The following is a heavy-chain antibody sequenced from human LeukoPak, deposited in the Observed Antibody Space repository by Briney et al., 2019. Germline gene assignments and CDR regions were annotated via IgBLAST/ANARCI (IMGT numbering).Heavy chain of an antibody. Sequence: KPSETLSLTCAVYGGSFSGYYWSWIRQPPGKGLEWIGEINHSGSTNYNPSLKSRVTISVDTSKNQFSLKLSSVTAADTAVYYCTRDTGTTGEVKFDPWGQGTPVTVSS. D-gene: IGHD4-17*01. CDR2: INHSGST. J-gene: IGHJ5*02. CDR3: TRDTGTTGEVKFDP. V-gene: IGHV4-34*01. CDR1: GGSFSGYY.